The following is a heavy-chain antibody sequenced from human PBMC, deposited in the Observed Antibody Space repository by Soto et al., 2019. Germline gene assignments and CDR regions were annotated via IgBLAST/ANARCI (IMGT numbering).Heavy chain of an antibody. J-gene: IGHJ5*02. Sequence: GGSLRLSCAASGFTFSSYSMNWVRQAPGKGLEWVSYISSSSSTIYYADSVKGRFTISRDNAKNSLYLQMNSLRAEDTAVYYCAKAIMAIWFDPWGQGTLVTVSS. V-gene: IGHV3-48*01. CDR1: GFTFSSYS. CDR3: AKAIMAIWFDP. CDR2: ISSSSSTI.